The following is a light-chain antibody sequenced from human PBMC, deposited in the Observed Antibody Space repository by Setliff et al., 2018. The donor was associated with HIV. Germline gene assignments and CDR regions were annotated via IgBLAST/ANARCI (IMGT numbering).Light chain of an antibody. Sequence: QSALTQPASVSGSPGQSITISCTGTSSDVGGYSYVSWYQQHPGKAPKLMIYEVSNRPSGVSNRFSGSKSGNTASLTISGLQAEDEADYYCNSYTTTSTHVLFGEGTKVTVL. CDR3: NSYTTTSTHVL. J-gene: IGLJ2*01. CDR1: SSDVGGYSY. CDR2: EVS. V-gene: IGLV2-14*01.